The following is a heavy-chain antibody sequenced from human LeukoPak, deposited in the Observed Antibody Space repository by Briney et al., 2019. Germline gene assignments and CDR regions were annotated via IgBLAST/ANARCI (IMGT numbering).Heavy chain of an antibody. D-gene: IGHD3-22*01. V-gene: IGHV3-21*01. CDR1: GFTFSSYS. CDR2: ISSSSSYI. J-gene: IGHJ3*02. CDR3: ARDYGALYYYDSSGYRDAFDI. Sequence: GGSLRLSCAASGFTFSSYSMNWVRQAPGKGLEWVSSISSSSSYIYYADSVKGRFTISRDNAKNSLYLQMNSLRAEDTAVYYCARDYGALYYYDSSGYRDAFDIWGQGTMVTVSS.